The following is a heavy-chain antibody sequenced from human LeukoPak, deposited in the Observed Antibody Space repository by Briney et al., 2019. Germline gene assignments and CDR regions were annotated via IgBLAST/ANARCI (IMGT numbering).Heavy chain of an antibody. CDR1: GGSISSYY. J-gene: IGHJ2*01. CDR2: IYYSGST. V-gene: IGHV4-59*08. D-gene: IGHD5-12*01. CDR3: ARKGDSGPYLSWYFDL. Sequence: SETLSLTCAVSGGSISSYYWSWIRQPPGKGLEWIGYIYYSGSTNYNPSLKSRVTISVATSRKQFSLKLRSVTGADTAVYYCARKGDSGPYLSWYFDLWGPGTLVTVSS.